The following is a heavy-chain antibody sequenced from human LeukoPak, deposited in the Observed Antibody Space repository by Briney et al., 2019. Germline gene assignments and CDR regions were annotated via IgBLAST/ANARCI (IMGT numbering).Heavy chain of an antibody. D-gene: IGHD3-10*01. CDR2: IYYSGST. Sequence: PSETLSLTCTVSGGSISSSSYYWGWIRQPPGKGLEWIGSIYYSGSTYYNPSLKSRVTISVDTSKNQFSLKLSSVTAADTAVYYCAGSSDYYGSGSPPFDYWGQGTLVTVSS. V-gene: IGHV4-39*07. J-gene: IGHJ4*02. CDR3: AGSSDYYGSGSPPFDY. CDR1: GGSISSSSYY.